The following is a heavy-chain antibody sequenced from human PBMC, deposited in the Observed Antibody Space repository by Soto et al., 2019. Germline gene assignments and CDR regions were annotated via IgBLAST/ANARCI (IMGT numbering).Heavy chain of an antibody. CDR2: ISTNKGNT. Sequence: QVQLVQSGPEVKKPGASVKVSCKTSGYTFTTYGISWVRQAPGQGLEWMGWISTNKGNTNYAQKFQGRVTMTTDTSTSTAYIELRSLRSDDTAVYYCAPRSLAFEFGGQGTLVTVSS. J-gene: IGHJ4*02. V-gene: IGHV1-18*01. CDR1: GYTFTTYG. CDR3: APRSLAFEF.